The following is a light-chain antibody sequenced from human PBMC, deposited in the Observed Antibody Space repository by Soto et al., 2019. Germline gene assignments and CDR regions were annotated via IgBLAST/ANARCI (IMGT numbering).Light chain of an antibody. CDR2: EVS. CDR1: SSDIGGFPY. J-gene: IGLJ2*01. CDR3: TSYTVSTTVV. V-gene: IGLV2-14*01. Sequence: QSVLTQPPSASGSPGQSVTISCTGTSSDIGGFPYVSWYQQHPGKAPKLMIYEVSNRPSGVSNRFSGSKSGNTASLTISGLQAEDEADYYCTSYTVSTTVVFGGGTKLTVL.